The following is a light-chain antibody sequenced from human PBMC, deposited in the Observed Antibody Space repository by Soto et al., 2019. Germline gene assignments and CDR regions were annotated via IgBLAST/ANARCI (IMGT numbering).Light chain of an antibody. J-gene: IGLJ1*01. V-gene: IGLV2-14*01. CDR1: SSDVGAYNF. CDR3: SSHTTSAPYV. CDR2: EVT. Sequence: QSALTQPASVSGSTGQSITISCTGTSSDVGAYNFVSWYQHHPGRAPKLIIYEVTIRPSGVSNRFSGSKSGNTASLTISGLQAEDEADYYCSSHTTSAPYVFGSGTKVTVL.